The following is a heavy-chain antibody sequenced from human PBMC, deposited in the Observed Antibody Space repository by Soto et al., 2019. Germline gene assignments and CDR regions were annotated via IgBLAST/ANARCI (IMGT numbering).Heavy chain of an antibody. CDR2: INPNSGGT. V-gene: IGHV1-2*04. J-gene: IGHJ6*02. Sequence: ASVKVSCKASGYTFTGYYMHWVRQAPGQGLEWMGWINPNSGGTNYAQKFQGWVTMTRDTSISTAYMELSRLRSDDTAVYYCAREVLSRHPHYYYYYGMDVWGQGTTVTVSS. CDR3: AREVLSRHPHYYYYYGMDV. CDR1: GYTFTGYY.